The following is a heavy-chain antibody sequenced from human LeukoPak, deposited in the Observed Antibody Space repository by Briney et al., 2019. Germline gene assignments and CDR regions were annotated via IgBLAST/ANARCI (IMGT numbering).Heavy chain of an antibody. V-gene: IGHV3-48*04. Sequence: GGSLRLSCADSGFTFSSYSMNWVRQAPGMGLDWVSYINSGSSTIYYADSVKGRFTISRDNAKNSLYLQMNSLRAEDTAVYYCARDSDYGGNDYWGQGTLVTVSS. CDR2: INSGSSTI. J-gene: IGHJ4*02. CDR3: ARDSDYGGNDY. D-gene: IGHD4-23*01. CDR1: GFTFSSYS.